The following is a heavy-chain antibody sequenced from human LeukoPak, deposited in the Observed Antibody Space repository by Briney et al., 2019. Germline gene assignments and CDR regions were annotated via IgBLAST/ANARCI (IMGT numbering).Heavy chain of an antibody. Sequence: ASVQVSCKTSRYTLPTYGITWVRQAPGRGLEGMGWISAYNGNTAYAQKFQGRVTVTTDTSTRTASMDLRSLRSDDTAVYYCAIVDTTVGFDYWGQGTLVTVSS. CDR3: AIVDTTVGFDY. V-gene: IGHV1-18*04. CDR1: RYTLPTYG. D-gene: IGHD5-18*01. CDR2: ISAYNGNT. J-gene: IGHJ4*02.